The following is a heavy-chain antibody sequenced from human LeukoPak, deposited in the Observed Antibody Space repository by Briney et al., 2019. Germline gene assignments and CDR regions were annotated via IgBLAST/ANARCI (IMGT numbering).Heavy chain of an antibody. CDR2: ISSSGSTI. J-gene: IGHJ4*02. V-gene: IGHV3-48*03. Sequence: PGGSLRLSXAASGFTFSSYEKNWVRQAPGKGLEWVSYISSSGSTIYYADSVKGRFTISRDNAKNSLYLQMNSLRAEDTAVYYCARPTDYYDSSGYYYWGQGTLVTVSS. D-gene: IGHD3-22*01. CDR1: GFTFSSYE. CDR3: ARPTDYYDSSGYYY.